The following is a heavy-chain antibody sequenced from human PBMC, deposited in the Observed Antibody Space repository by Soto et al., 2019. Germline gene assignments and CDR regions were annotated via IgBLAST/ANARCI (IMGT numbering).Heavy chain of an antibody. CDR3: ARDRLEYSSSGSGYYYYMDV. Sequence: ASVKVSCKASGGTFSSYTISWVRQAPGQGLEWMGRIIPILGIANYAQKFQGRVTITADKSTSTAYMELSSLRSEDTAVYYCARDRLEYSSSGSGYYYYMDVWGKGTTVTVSS. V-gene: IGHV1-69*04. CDR1: GGTFSSYT. J-gene: IGHJ6*03. D-gene: IGHD6-6*01. CDR2: IIPILGIA.